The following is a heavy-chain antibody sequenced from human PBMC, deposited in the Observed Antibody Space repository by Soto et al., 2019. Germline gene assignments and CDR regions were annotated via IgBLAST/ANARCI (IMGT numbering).Heavy chain of an antibody. D-gene: IGHD5-18*01. CDR3: ARGGYSYGIYYYYYGMDV. J-gene: IGHJ6*02. V-gene: IGHV3-30-3*01. CDR1: GFTFSSYA. Sequence: PGGSLRLSCAASGFTFSSYAMHWVRQAPGKXLEWVAVISYDGSNKYYADSVKGRFTISRDNSKNTLYLQMNSLRAEDTTVYYCARGGYSYGIYYYYYGMDVWGQGTTVTVSS. CDR2: ISYDGSNK.